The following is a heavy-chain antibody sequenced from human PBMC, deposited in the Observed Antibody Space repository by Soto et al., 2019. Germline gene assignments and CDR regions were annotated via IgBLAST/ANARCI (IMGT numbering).Heavy chain of an antibody. Sequence: SVAVCCTASVGTFSIYAMSWVRQAPGQGLEWMGGIIPIFGTANYAQKFQGRVTITADESTSTAYMELSSLRSEDTAVYYCARGRGYDYWGQGTLVTVSS. CDR1: VGTFSIYA. D-gene: IGHD5-12*01. CDR3: ARGRGYDY. V-gene: IGHV1-69*13. CDR2: IIPIFGTA. J-gene: IGHJ4*02.